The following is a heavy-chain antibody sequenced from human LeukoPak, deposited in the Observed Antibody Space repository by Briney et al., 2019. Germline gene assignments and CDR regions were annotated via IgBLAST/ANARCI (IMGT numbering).Heavy chain of an antibody. J-gene: IGHJ3*02. Sequence: PSETLSLTCTVSGGSISSSSYYWGWIRQPPGKGLEWIGSIYYSGSTYYNPSLKSRVTISVDTSKNQFSLKLSSVTAADTAVYYCARHSSSGFKRAFDIWGQGTMVTVSS. V-gene: IGHV4-39*01. CDR1: GGSISSSSYY. CDR2: IYYSGST. D-gene: IGHD6-19*01. CDR3: ARHSSSGFKRAFDI.